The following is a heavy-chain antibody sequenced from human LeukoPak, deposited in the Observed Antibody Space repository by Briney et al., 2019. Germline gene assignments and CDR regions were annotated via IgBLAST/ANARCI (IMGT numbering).Heavy chain of an antibody. CDR2: IYYSGST. Sequence: PSETLSLTCTVSGGSISSYYWSWIRQPPGKGLEWIGYIYYSGSTNYNPSLKSRVTISVDTSKSQFSLKLSSVTAADTAVYYCARGQYCTNGVCYHDAFDIWGQGTMVTVSS. CDR1: GGSISSYY. D-gene: IGHD2-8*01. CDR3: ARGQYCTNGVCYHDAFDI. V-gene: IGHV4-59*01. J-gene: IGHJ3*02.